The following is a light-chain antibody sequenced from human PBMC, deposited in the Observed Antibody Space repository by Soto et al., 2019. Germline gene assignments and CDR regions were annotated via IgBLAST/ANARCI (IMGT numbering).Light chain of an antibody. CDR1: QSVSSSY. CDR2: GAS. J-gene: IGKJ5*01. Sequence: IVLTQSPGTLSLSPWERATLSCRASQSVSSSYLAWYQQKPGQAPRLLIYGASTRATGIPDRFSGSGSGTDFTLTISRLEPEDFAVYFCQHYGSSLITFGQGTRLEIK. V-gene: IGKV3-20*01. CDR3: QHYGSSLIT.